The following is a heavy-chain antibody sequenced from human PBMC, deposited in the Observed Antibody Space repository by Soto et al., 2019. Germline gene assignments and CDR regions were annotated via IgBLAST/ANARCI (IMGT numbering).Heavy chain of an antibody. CDR3: VRCWGTGDGSNLGYNWLDP. D-gene: IGHD1-1*01. CDR1: GFNFSDYP. CDR2: VSHDGSNK. V-gene: IGHV3-30-3*01. Sequence: PGGSMRLSCAVFGFNFSDYPMYWVRQAPGKGLEWVAIVSHDGSNKWYADFVKGRFTISRDNAKNTLYLQMNSLRAEDTAVYYCVRCWGTGDGSNLGYNWLDPWGQGTLVTVSS. J-gene: IGHJ5*02.